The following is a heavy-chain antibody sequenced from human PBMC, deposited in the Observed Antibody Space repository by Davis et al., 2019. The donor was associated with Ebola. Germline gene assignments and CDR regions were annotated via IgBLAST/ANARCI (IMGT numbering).Heavy chain of an antibody. CDR2: VYSSGST. CDR1: GGSVSGFY. CDR3: ASWGREGY. V-gene: IGHV4-59*02. D-gene: IGHD3-16*01. J-gene: IGHJ4*02. Sequence: MPSETLSLTCTVSGGSVSGFYSSWIRQYPGKGLEWIGYVYSSGSTYYNPSLKSRVTISVDTSKNQFSLKLSSVTAADTAVYYCASWGREGYWGQGTLVTVS.